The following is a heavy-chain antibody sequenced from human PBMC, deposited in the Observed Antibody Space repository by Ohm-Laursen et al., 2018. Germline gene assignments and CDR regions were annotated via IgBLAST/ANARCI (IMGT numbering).Heavy chain of an antibody. D-gene: IGHD3-16*01. V-gene: IGHV3-48*03. CDR1: GFTFSIYE. CDR3: ARDPVRGLTDY. J-gene: IGHJ4*02. Sequence: SLRLSCAASGFTFSIYEMNWVRQAPGKGLEWVSYISSSGSTIHYADSVKGRFTISRDNAKNSLYLQMNSLRAEDTAVYHCARDPVRGLTDYWGQGTLVTVSS. CDR2: ISSSGSTI.